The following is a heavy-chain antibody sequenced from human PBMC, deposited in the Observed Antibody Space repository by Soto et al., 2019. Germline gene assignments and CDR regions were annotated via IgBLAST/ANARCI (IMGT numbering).Heavy chain of an antibody. CDR2: ISSSSSYI. Sequence: VGSLRLSCAASGFTFSSYSMNWVRQAPGKGLEWVSSISSSSSYIYYADSVKGRFTISRDNAKNSLYLQMNSLRAEDTAVYYCARDAVEMDKIPVDYWGQGTLVTVSS. D-gene: IGHD2-2*03. V-gene: IGHV3-21*01. J-gene: IGHJ4*02. CDR3: ARDAVEMDKIPVDY. CDR1: GFTFSSYS.